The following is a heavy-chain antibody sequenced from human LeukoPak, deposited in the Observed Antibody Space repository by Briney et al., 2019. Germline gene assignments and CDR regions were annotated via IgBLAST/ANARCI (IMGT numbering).Heavy chain of an antibody. D-gene: IGHD6-19*01. CDR1: GGSIRSSSYY. CDR3: ARQVVAVAGTGYFDY. V-gene: IGHV4-39*01. J-gene: IGHJ4*02. CDR2: IYYSGST. Sequence: SETLSLTCTVSGGSIRSSSYYWGWIRQPPGKGLEWIGSIYYSGSTYYNASLKSRGTISVDTSKNQLSLELNSVTAADTAVYFCARQVVAVAGTGYFDYWGQGTLVTVSS.